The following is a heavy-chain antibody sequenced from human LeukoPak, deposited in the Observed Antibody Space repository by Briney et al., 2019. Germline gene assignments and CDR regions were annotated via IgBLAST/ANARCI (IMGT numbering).Heavy chain of an antibody. CDR2: IYYSGST. CDR1: GGSISSYY. CDR3: ARETSQKGAHYMDV. Sequence: SETLSLTCTVSGGSISSYYWSWIRQPPGKGLEWIGYIYYSGSTNYNPSLKSRVTISVNTSKNQFSLKLRSVTAADTAVYYCARETSQKGAHYMDVWGKGTTVTISS. D-gene: IGHD3-16*01. V-gene: IGHV4-59*01. J-gene: IGHJ6*03.